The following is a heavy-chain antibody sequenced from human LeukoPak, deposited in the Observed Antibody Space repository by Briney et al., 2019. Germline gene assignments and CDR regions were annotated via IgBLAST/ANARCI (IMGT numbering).Heavy chain of an antibody. V-gene: IGHV1-2*02. Sequence: GASVKVSCKASGYTFTGYNMHWVRQAPGQGLEWMGWINPNNGGTIYAQKFRGRVTMTRDTPISTAYMELSSLRSDDTAVYYCARPLNDYTFDYWGQGTLVTVSS. CDR3: ARPLNDYTFDY. CDR2: INPNNGGT. D-gene: IGHD4-11*01. J-gene: IGHJ4*02. CDR1: GYTFTGYN.